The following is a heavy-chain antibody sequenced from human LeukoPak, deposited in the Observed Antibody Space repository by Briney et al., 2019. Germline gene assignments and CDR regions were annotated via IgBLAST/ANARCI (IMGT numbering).Heavy chain of an antibody. Sequence: GGSLRLSCVVSGFTFSNYWMSWVRQAPGKGLEWVSAISGSGGSTYYADSVKGRFTISRDNSENTLYLQMNSLRAEDTALYYCAKATGYLLWGQGTLVTVSS. J-gene: IGHJ4*02. D-gene: IGHD5-18*01. V-gene: IGHV3-23*01. CDR1: GFTFSNYW. CDR3: AKATGYLL. CDR2: ISGSGGST.